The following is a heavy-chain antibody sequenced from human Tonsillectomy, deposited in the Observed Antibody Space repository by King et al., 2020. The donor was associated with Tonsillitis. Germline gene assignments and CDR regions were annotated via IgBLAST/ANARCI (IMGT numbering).Heavy chain of an antibody. Sequence: VQLVQSGAEVKKPGESLKISCQGSGYDFTTYWIGWVRQMPGKGLEWMGIIYPRDSDTRLSPSFQGQVTVSADKSISTAYLQWSSLKPSDTAFYYCARLKGSATGADSWGQGTLVTVSS. CDR2: IYPRDSDT. J-gene: IGHJ4*02. V-gene: IGHV5-51*01. D-gene: IGHD2-8*02. CDR3: ARLKGSATGADS. CDR1: GYDFTTYW.